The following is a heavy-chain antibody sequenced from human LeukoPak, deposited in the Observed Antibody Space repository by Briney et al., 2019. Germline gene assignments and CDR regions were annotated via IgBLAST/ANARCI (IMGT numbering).Heavy chain of an antibody. Sequence: SETLSLTCSVSGGSISNNYWSWIRQSPEKGLEWIGYIHSSGSTDYNPSFKSPVVVSVDTSKNQFSLKLYSVTAADTAVYYCARHGLKLVGASTIYFDNWGQGTLVTVSS. D-gene: IGHD1-26*01. V-gene: IGHV4-59*08. CDR1: GGSISNNY. CDR2: IHSSGST. CDR3: ARHGLKLVGASTIYFDN. J-gene: IGHJ4*02.